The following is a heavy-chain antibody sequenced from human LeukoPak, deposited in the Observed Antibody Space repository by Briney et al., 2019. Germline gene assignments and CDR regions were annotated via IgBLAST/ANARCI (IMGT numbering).Heavy chain of an antibody. V-gene: IGHV1-8*02. D-gene: IGHD4-11*01. CDR1: GYTFTSYY. CDR3: ARGYDYSNYEWNDY. CDR2: MNPNSGNT. Sequence: ASVKVSCKASGYTFTSYYMHWVRQATGQGLEWMGWMNPNSGNTGYAQKFQGRVTMTRNTSISTAYMELSSLRSEDTAVYYCARGYDYSNYEWNDYWGQGTLVTVSS. J-gene: IGHJ4*02.